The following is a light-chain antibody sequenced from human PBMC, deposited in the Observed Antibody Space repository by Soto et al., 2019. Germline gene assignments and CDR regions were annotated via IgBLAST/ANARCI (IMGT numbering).Light chain of an antibody. CDR1: QIVLYSSNNKNY. J-gene: IGKJ3*01. CDR2: WAS. Sequence: DIVMTQSPDSLAVSLVERATINCKSSQIVLYSSNNKNYLAWYQQKPGQPPKLLIYWASTRESGVPDRFSGSGSGTDFTLTISSLQAEDVAVYYCQQYSSTPLPFATGTEVDI. V-gene: IGKV4-1*01. CDR3: QQYSSTPLP.